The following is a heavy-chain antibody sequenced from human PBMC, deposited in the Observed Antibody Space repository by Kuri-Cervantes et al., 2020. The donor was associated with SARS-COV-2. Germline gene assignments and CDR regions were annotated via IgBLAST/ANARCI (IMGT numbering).Heavy chain of an antibody. CDR1: GFTFSSYA. D-gene: IGHD2-15*01. Sequence: GGSLRLSCAASGFTFSSYAMHWVRQAPGKGLEYVSAISSNGGSTYYANSVKGRFTISRDNAKNSLYLQMNSLRDEDTAVYYCARDRCSGGSCYLDPFFDYWGQGTLVTVSS. CDR2: ISSNGGST. J-gene: IGHJ4*02. V-gene: IGHV3-64*01. CDR3: ARDRCSGGSCYLDPFFDY.